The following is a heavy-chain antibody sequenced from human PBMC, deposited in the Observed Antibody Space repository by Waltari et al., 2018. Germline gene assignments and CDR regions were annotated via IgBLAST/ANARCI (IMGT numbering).Heavy chain of an antibody. CDR3: ARDLGDGYNYAWFDY. Sequence: QLQLQESGPGLVKPSETLSLTCAVSGYSISSGYYWGWIRQPPGKGLEWSGSIYHSGITYYNPSLKSRVTISVDTSKNQFSLKLSSVTAADTAAYYCARDLGDGYNYAWFDYWGQGTLVTVSS. CDR2: IYHSGIT. J-gene: IGHJ4*02. V-gene: IGHV4-38-2*02. CDR1: GYSISSGYY. D-gene: IGHD5-12*01.